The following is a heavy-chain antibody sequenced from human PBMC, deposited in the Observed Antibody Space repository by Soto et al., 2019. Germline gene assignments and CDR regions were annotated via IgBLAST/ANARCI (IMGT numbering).Heavy chain of an antibody. V-gene: IGHV1-69*01. J-gene: IGHJ5*02. CDR2: IIPMFGTA. CDR3: ARRAAVSFTSLWFDP. D-gene: IGHD3-3*01. Sequence: QEQLVQSGAEVKKPGSSVRVSCKASKGNFNRDAITWVRQVPGQGLEWMGGIIPMFGTADYAQKFQGRVTITADESTGTAYMELSSLRSEDTAVYYCARRAAVSFTSLWFDPWGQGTLVTVSS. CDR1: KGNFNRDA.